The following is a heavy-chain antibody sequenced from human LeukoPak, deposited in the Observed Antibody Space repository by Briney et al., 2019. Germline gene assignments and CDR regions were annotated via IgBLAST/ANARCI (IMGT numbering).Heavy chain of an antibody. D-gene: IGHD2-15*01. CDR1: GFTFSSYG. J-gene: IGHJ4*02. V-gene: IGHV3-23*01. CDR3: ARDRGGSFYFDF. Sequence: GGSLRLSCAASGFTFSSYGMSWVRQAPGKGLEWVSAISGSGGSTYYADSVKGRLTISRDNAKNSLYLQINSLGAEDTATYYCARDRGGSFYFDFWGQGTLVTVSS. CDR2: ISGSGGST.